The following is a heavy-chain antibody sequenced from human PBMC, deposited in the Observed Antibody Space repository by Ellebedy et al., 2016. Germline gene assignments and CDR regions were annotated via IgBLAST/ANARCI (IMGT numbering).Heavy chain of an antibody. D-gene: IGHD1-1*01. CDR2: ISGSGGKT. CDR1: GFTFRSYD. J-gene: IGHJ4*02. CDR3: AKEERGKSFGRA. V-gene: IGHV3-23*01. Sequence: GGSLRLSXVGSGFTFRSYDMSWVRQAPGKGLEWVSGISGSGGKTYYAESVRGRFTISRDNFKNTLYLQMNSLRAEDTAVYYCAKEERGKSFGRAWGQGTLVTVSS.